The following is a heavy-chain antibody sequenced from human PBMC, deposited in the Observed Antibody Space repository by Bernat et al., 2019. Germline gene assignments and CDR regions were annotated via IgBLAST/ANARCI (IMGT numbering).Heavy chain of an antibody. CDR1: GFTFSSYA. Sequence: QVQLVESGGGVVQPGRSLRLSCAASGFTFSSYAMHWVRQAPGKGLEWVAVISYDGSNKYYADSVKGRFTISRDNSKNTLYLQMNSLRAKDTAVYYFARERGGLYGSGPVGSAFDIWGQGTMVTVSS. CDR3: ARERGGLYGSGPVGSAFDI. J-gene: IGHJ3*02. V-gene: IGHV3-30*01. CDR2: ISYDGSNK. D-gene: IGHD2-8*02.